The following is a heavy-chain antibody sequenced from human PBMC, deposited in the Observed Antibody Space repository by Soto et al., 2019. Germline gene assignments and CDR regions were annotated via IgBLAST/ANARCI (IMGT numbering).Heavy chain of an antibody. Sequence: LETPTNPCAVYGASLSDNYCNWLRQPPGKGLERIGEVNHSGNTNYNPSLRSRVTTSIDTSKNQLSLNLRSVSAADRSVYYCARGRGDFDAWGQGTPVTVSS. CDR1: GASLSDNY. J-gene: IGHJ5*02. D-gene: IGHD2-21*01. CDR2: VNHSGNT. CDR3: ARGRGDFDA. V-gene: IGHV4-34*01.